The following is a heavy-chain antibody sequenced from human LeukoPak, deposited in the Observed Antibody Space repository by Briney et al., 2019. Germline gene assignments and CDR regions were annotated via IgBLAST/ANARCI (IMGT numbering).Heavy chain of an antibody. CDR1: GFTFSDYY. CDR3: AKQLGYCSDGSCYFPY. V-gene: IGHV3-11*03. CDR2: ISGSSHDI. D-gene: IGHD2-15*01. J-gene: IGHJ4*02. Sequence: GGSLRLSCAASGFTFSDYYMNWIRQTPGKGLEWLSYISGSSHDINYAGSVEGRFTVSRDNTKRSLYLEMNSLRVEDTAVYYCAKQLGYCSDGSCYFPYWGQGTLVTVSS.